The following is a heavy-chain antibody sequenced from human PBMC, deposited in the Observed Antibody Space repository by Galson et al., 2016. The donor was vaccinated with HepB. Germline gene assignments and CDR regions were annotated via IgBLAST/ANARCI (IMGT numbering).Heavy chain of an antibody. CDR2: MSASSGTI. CDR3: ARPYTYYFGSGSYFDVLHYGMDV. D-gene: IGHD3-10*01. J-gene: IGHJ6*02. Sequence: SLRLSCAASGFRFSDYNMNWVRQAPGRGLEWVAYMSASSGTIYYADSVNGRFTISRDNANNSLSLQMNSLRAEDTAFYYCARPYTYYFGSGSYFDVLHYGMDVWGQGTTVTVSS. V-gene: IGHV3-48*01. CDR1: GFRFSDYN.